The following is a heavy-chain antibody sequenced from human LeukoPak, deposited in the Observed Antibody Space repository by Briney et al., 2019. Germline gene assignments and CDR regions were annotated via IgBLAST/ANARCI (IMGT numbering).Heavy chain of an antibody. J-gene: IGHJ4*02. V-gene: IGHV3-20*04. CDR3: VKDSTHDFGSAYYEGFDN. D-gene: IGHD3-3*01. CDR2: ISRDGGRT. Sequence: GGSLRLSCAASGFTSGFTFDDYGMNWVRQVPGKGLEWVSGISRDGGRTGYADSVQGRFAISRDNSRNSLHLQMNSLRVEDTPFYYCVKDSTHDFGSAYYEGFDNWGQGTLVTVPS. CDR1: GFTFDDYG.